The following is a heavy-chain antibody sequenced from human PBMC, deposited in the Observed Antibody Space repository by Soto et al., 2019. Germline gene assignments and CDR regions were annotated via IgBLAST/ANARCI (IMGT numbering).Heavy chain of an antibody. Sequence: EVQLVQSGAEVKKPGESLKISCQGSGYNFTRYWIAWVRQMPGKGLEWVGIIYPGDSDTRYSPSFQGQVTISADKSITTAYLQWSSLKASDTAMYFCARSMDLDYWGQGTLVTVSS. J-gene: IGHJ4*02. V-gene: IGHV5-51*01. CDR3: ARSMDLDY. D-gene: IGHD2-8*01. CDR2: IYPGDSDT. CDR1: GYNFTRYW.